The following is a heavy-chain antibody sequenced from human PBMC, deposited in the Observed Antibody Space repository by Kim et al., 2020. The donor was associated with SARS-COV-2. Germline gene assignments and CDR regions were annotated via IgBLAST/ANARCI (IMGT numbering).Heavy chain of an antibody. CDR2: SGGGT. CDR3: ARSGMDV. J-gene: IGHJ6*02. Sequence: SGGGTSQAQRFQGRVTITRDTSTSTVYMELSSQRSEDTAVYYCARSGMDVWGQGTTVTVSS. V-gene: IGHV1-46*01.